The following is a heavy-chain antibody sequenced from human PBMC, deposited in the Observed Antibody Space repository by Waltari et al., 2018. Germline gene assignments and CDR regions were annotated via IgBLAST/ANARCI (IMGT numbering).Heavy chain of an antibody. CDR2: IYHSGGT. CDR3: ARESIAARGGFDY. CDR1: GGSISSGGYS. Sequence: QLQLQESGSGLVKPSQTLSLTCAVSGGSISSGGYSWSWIRQLPGKGLEWIGYIYHSGGTHHKPSRKSRVTIEVDRSKNKVYLKLSSVTDADTTVYYCARESIAARGGFDYWGQGTLVTVSS. V-gene: IGHV4-30-2*01. J-gene: IGHJ4*02. D-gene: IGHD6-6*01.